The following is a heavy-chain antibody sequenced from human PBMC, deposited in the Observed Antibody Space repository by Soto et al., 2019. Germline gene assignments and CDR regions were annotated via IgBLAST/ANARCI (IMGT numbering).Heavy chain of an antibody. Sequence: LXLTCTVSGASVSTGVYYWTWIRQHPGKGLEWIGYIDNTGSAYYNPSLTGRVDISVDTSKNQFSLNLQSLTAADTAFYYCAGAVSDFDVRRYRTSYFDQWGQGIQVTVSS. D-gene: IGHD3-10*02. CDR3: AGAVSDFDVRRYRTSYFDQ. J-gene: IGHJ4*02. CDR2: IDNTGSA. V-gene: IGHV4-31*03. CDR1: GASVSTGVYY.